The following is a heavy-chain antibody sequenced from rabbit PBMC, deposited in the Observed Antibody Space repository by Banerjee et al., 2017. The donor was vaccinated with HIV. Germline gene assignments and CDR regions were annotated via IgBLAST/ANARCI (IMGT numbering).Heavy chain of an antibody. Sequence: QSLEESGGGLVQPEGSLTLTCTASGFSFSSSHYICWVRQAPGKGLEWIGCVYGGNSGTTYYASWAKGRFTISKTSSTTVTLQMTSLTAADTATYFCARDLAGVIGWNFDLWGPGTLVTVS. D-gene: IGHD4-1*01. CDR1: GFSFSSSHY. CDR3: ARDLAGVIGWNFDL. J-gene: IGHJ4*01. CDR2: VYGGNSGTT. V-gene: IGHV1S40*01.